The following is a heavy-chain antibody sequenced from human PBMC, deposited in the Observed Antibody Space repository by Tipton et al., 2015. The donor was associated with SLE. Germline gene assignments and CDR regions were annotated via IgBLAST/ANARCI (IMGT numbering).Heavy chain of an antibody. V-gene: IGHV1-8*02. CDR3: ARTGYCSGGSCYFYFDY. J-gene: IGHJ4*02. CDR2: MNPNSGNT. CDR1: GYTFTSYD. Sequence: QLVQSGAEVKKPGASVKVSCKASGYTFTSYDINWVRQATGQGLKWMGWMNPNSGNTGYAQKFQGRVTMTRNTSISTAYMELSSLRSEDTAVYYCARTGYCSGGSCYFYFDYWGQGTLVTVSS. D-gene: IGHD2-15*01.